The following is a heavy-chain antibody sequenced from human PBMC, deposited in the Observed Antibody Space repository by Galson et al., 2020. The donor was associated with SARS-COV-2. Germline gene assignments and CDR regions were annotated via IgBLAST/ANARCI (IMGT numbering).Heavy chain of an antibody. CDR1: GFTFSSSS. CDR2: ISGSGGST. J-gene: IGHJ6*02. V-gene: IGHV3-23*01. CDR3: ARLHDYGDPQTYCYYYGMDV. Sequence: GGSLRLSCAASGFTFSSSSMSWVSQAPGKGLEWVSAISGSGGSTYYADSVKGRFTISRDNSKNTLYLQMNSLRAEDTAVYYCARLHDYGDPQTYCYYYGMDVWGQGTTVTVSS. D-gene: IGHD4-17*01.